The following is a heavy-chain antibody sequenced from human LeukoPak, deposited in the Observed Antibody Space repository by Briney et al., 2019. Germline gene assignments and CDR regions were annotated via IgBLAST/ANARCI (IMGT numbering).Heavy chain of an antibody. CDR1: GFTFSGSA. D-gene: IGHD3-10*01. CDR2: IRGKANSYAT. Sequence: GGSLRLSCAASGFTFSGSAMHWVRQASGKGLEWVGRIRGKANSYATAYAASVKGRFTISRDDSKNTAYLQMNSLKTEDTAVYYCTSLWFGGNYYYYMDVWGKGTTVTVSS. CDR3: TSLWFGGNYYYYMDV. V-gene: IGHV3-73*01. J-gene: IGHJ6*03.